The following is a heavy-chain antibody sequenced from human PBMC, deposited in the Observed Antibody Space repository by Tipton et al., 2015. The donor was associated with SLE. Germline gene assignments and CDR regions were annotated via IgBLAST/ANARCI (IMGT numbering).Heavy chain of an antibody. J-gene: IGHJ2*01. CDR1: GGSVSSGSYY. CDR2: IYYSGST. V-gene: IGHV4-61*01. D-gene: IGHD7-27*01. CDR3: ARGTTGDTIWYFDL. Sequence: TLSLTCTVSGGSVSSGSYYWSWIRQPPGKGLEWIGYIYYSGSTKYNPSLKSRVSISVGTSKNQFSLKLSSVTAADTAVYYCARGTTGDTIWYFDLWGRGTLVTVSS.